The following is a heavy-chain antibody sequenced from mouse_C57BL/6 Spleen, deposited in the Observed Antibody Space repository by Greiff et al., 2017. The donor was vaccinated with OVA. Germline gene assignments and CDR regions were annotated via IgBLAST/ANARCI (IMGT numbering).Heavy chain of an antibody. Sequence: VQLQQPGAELVKPGASVKVSCKASGYTFTSYWMHWVKQRPGQGLEWIGRIHPSDSDTNYNQKFKGKATLTVDKSSSTAYMQLSSLTSEDSAVYYCANYYGSSYVGFAYWGQGTLVTVSA. J-gene: IGHJ3*01. V-gene: IGHV1-74*01. CDR2: IHPSDSDT. CDR1: GYTFTSYW. CDR3: ANYYGSSYVGFAY. D-gene: IGHD1-1*01.